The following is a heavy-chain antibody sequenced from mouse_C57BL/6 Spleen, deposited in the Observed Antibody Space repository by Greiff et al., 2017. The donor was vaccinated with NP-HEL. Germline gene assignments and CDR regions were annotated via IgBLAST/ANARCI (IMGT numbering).Heavy chain of an antibody. CDR2: ISDGGSYT. D-gene: IGHD4-1*01. V-gene: IGHV5-4*03. J-gene: IGHJ3*01. CDR3: ARALTWTFAY. CDR1: GFTFSSYA. Sequence: EVKLVESGGGLVKPGGSLKLSCAASGFTFSSYAMSWVRQTPEKRLEWVATISDGGSYTYYPDNVKGRFTISRDNAKNNLYLQMSHLKSEDTAMYYCARALTWTFAYWGQGTLVTVSA.